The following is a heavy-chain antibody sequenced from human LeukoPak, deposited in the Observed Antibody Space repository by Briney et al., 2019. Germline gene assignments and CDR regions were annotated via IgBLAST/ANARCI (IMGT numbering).Heavy chain of an antibody. CDR3: ARESLTGSWHWFDP. V-gene: IGHV3-30-3*01. CDR2: ISYDGNNR. Sequence: GRSLRLSCAVSGFAFSRNSMHWVRHAPGKGLEWVTVISYDGNNRRYADSVKGRFTISRDNSKNTLYLQMNSLRPEDTAVYYCARESLTGSWHWFDPWGQGTLVTVSS. D-gene: IGHD2-15*01. CDR1: GFAFSRNS. J-gene: IGHJ5*02.